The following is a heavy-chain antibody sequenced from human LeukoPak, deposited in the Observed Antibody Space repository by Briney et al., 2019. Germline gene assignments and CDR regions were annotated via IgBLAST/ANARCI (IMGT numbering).Heavy chain of an antibody. CDR1: GGSINSDPYS. J-gene: IGHJ4*02. CDR3: ASLIIVAGRPYFDY. Sequence: SETLSLTCTVSGGSINSDPYSWGWIRRSPGKGLEWIGSIYHTGSTYYNPSLKSRVTISVDTSKNQFSLRLTSMTAADTSVYYCASLIIVAGRPYFDYWGQGTLVTVSS. D-gene: IGHD6-19*01. CDR2: IYHTGST. V-gene: IGHV4-39*01.